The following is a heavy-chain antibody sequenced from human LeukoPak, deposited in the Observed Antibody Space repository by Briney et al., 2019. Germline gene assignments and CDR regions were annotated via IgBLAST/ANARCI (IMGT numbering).Heavy chain of an antibody. D-gene: IGHD2-2*01. J-gene: IGHJ4*02. CDR3: ARFSVVPAAFDS. V-gene: IGHV1-8*02. Sequence: ASVKVSCKASGYTFTSYDINWVRQATGQGLEWMGWMNPNNGNTGYAQKFQGRVTMTRNTSISTVYMELSRLRSEDTAVYYCARFSVVPAAFDSWGQGTLVTVSS. CDR2: MNPNNGNT. CDR1: GYTFTSYD.